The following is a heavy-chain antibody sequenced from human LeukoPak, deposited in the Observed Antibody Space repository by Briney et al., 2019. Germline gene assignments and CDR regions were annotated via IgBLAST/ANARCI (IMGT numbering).Heavy chain of an antibody. CDR3: ARGLGY. V-gene: IGHV4-39*01. CDR2: IYYSGST. J-gene: IGHJ4*02. Sequence: PSETLSLTCTVSGGSISSTRYYWGWIRQPPGKGLEWIGSIYYSGSTYYNPSLKSRVTMSVDRSKNQFSLKLSSVTAADTAVYYCARGLGYWGQGTLVTVSS. CDR1: GGSISSTRYY. D-gene: IGHD3-16*01.